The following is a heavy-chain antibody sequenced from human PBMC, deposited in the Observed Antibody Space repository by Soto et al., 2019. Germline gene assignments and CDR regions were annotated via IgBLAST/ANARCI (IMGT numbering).Heavy chain of an antibody. D-gene: IGHD2-21*02. CDR3: ARGMGVVTIFDY. V-gene: IGHV5-51*01. J-gene: IGHJ4*02. Sequence: GESLKISCKGSGYIFPSYWIAWVRQMSGKGLEWMGIIYPGDSDTRYSPSFEGQVTISADKSLSTAYLEWSSLKASDTAVYFCARGMGVVTIFDYWGQGTPVTVSS. CDR2: IYPGDSDT. CDR1: GYIFPSYW.